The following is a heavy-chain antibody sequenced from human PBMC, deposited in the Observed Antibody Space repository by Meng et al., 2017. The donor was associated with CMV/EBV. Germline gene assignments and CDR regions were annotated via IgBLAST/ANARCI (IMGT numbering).Heavy chain of an antibody. CDR3: ARKEGGSSPAFFDY. Sequence: GGSLRLSCAASGFTFSSYAMHWVRQAPGKGLEWVANIKQDGSEKYYVDSVKGRFTISRDNAKNSLYLQMNSLRAEDTAVYYCARKEGGSSPAFFDYWGQGTLVTVSS. J-gene: IGHJ4*02. D-gene: IGHD6-6*01. V-gene: IGHV3-7*01. CDR2: IKQDGSEK. CDR1: GFTFSSYA.